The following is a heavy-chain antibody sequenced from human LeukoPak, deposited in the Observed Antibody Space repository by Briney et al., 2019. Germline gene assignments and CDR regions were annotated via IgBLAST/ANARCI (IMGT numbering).Heavy chain of an antibody. CDR2: IQEDGKKE. D-gene: IGHD2-21*02. CDR3: AKDIVGGGDDY. Sequence: PGGSLRLSCEASGFTFTKFWMSWVRQAPGKGLEWVAHIQEDGKKENYVDSVRGRFTISRDNAKNLIYLQMNSLRVEDTAVYYCAKDIVGGGDDYWGQGTLVIVSS. V-gene: IGHV3-7*01. CDR1: GFTFTKFW. J-gene: IGHJ4*02.